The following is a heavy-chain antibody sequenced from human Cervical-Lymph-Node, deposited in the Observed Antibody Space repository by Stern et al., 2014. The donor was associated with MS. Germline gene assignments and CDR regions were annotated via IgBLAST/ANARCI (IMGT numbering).Heavy chain of an antibody. V-gene: IGHV3-33*01. CDR2: IWYDGNNK. D-gene: IGHD4-23*01. CDR3: ARDSGGNYVEDIDY. Sequence: VQLVESGGGVVQAGRSLRLSCAASGFTFGSYGMHWVRQAPGKGLEWEGVIWYDGNNKYHADSVKGRFTISRDNSKNTLYLQMSSLRAEDTAVYYCARDSGGNYVEDIDYWGQGTLVTVSS. J-gene: IGHJ4*02. CDR1: GFTFGSYG.